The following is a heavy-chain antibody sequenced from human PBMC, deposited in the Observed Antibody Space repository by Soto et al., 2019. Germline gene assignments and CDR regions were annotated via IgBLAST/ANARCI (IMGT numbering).Heavy chain of an antibody. J-gene: IGHJ4*02. D-gene: IGHD2-2*02. Sequence: TLSLTCTVSGGSISSGGYYWSWIRQHPGKGLEGIGYIYYSGSTYYNPSLKSRVTISVDTSKNQFSLKLSSVTAADTAVYYCARDSRYCSSTSCYMFDYWGQGTLVTVSS. CDR1: GGSISSGGYY. CDR2: IYYSGST. CDR3: ARDSRYCSSTSCYMFDY. V-gene: IGHV4-31*03.